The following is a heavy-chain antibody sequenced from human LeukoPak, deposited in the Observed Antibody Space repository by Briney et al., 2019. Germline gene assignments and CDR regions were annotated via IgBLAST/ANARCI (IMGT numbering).Heavy chain of an antibody. CDR2: IIPILGIA. D-gene: IGHD3-3*01. J-gene: IGHJ4*02. V-gene: IGHV1-69*02. Sequence: ASVKVFCKASGGTFSSYTISWVRQAPGQGLEWMGRIIPILGIANYAQKFQGRVTITADKSTSTAYMELSSLRSEDTAVYYCARGTYYDFWSSGFDYWGQGTLVTVSS. CDR1: GGTFSSYT. CDR3: ARGTYYDFWSSGFDY.